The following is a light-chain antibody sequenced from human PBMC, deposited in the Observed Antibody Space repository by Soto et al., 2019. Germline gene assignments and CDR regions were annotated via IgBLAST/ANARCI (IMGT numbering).Light chain of an antibody. CDR3: QQYNSWPPLT. J-gene: IGKJ4*01. CDR2: GAY. CDR1: QNVNSN. Sequence: ELVMTQSPATVSVSPGERATLSGRSSQNVNSNLAWYQQKPRQPPRLLIYGAYTRATGVPDRFSGSGSGTEFTLTINRLQSQDFAVYYGQQYNSWPPLTFGGGTKVDIK. V-gene: IGKV3-15*01.